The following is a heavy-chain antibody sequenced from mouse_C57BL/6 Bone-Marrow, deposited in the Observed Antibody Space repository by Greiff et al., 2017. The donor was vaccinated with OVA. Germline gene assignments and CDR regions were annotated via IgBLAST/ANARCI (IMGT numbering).Heavy chain of an antibody. J-gene: IGHJ4*01. CDR1: GYTFTSYW. CDR3: ARSLGYDSYYAMDY. V-gene: IGHV1-55*01. D-gene: IGHD2-14*01. Sequence: QVQLQQPGAELVKPGASVKMSCKASGYTFTSYWITWVKQRPGQGLEWIGDIYPGSGSTNYNEKFKSKATLTVDTSSSTAYMQLSSLTSEDSAVYYCARSLGYDSYYAMDYWGQGTSVTVSS. CDR2: IYPGSGST.